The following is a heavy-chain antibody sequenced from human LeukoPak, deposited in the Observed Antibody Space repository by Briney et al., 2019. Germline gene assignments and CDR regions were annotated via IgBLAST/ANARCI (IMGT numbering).Heavy chain of an antibody. D-gene: IGHD1-26*01. CDR3: ASSGSYFDY. Sequence: PGGSLRLSCAASGFTVSSNYMSWVRQAPGKGLEWVSYITSSGSAIYYADSVKGRFTISRDNAKNSLYLQMNSLRAEDTAVYYCASSGSYFDYWGQGTLVTVSS. J-gene: IGHJ4*02. CDR2: ITSSGSAI. CDR1: GFTVSSNY. V-gene: IGHV3-11*04.